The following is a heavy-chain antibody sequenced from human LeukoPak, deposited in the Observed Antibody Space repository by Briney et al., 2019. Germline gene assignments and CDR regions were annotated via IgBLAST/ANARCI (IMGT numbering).Heavy chain of an antibody. Sequence: SETLSLTCTVSGGSISSYYGSWIRQPAGKGLEWIGRIYTSGSTNYNPSLKSRVTMSVDTSKNQFSLKLSSVTAADTAVYYCARDLGWYGSGSFHALNHYYGMDVWGQGTTVTVSS. CDR2: IYTSGST. CDR1: GGSISSYY. D-gene: IGHD3-10*01. CDR3: ARDLGWYGSGSFHALNHYYGMDV. V-gene: IGHV4-4*07. J-gene: IGHJ6*02.